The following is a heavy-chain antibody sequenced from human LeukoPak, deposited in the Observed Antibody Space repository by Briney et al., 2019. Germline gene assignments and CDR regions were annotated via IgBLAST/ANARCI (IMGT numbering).Heavy chain of an antibody. CDR1: GGSISPYY. D-gene: IGHD3-16*01. CDR2: ISFSGIT. V-gene: IGHV4-59*08. Sequence: SETLSLTCTVSGGSISPYYWSWIRQPPGKGLEWLGHISFSGITHYNASLKSRVTMSVDTSRNHFSLIVSSVTAADTALYYCVRHAGGTTYDYWGQGSLVTVSS. J-gene: IGHJ4*02. CDR3: VRHAGGTTYDY.